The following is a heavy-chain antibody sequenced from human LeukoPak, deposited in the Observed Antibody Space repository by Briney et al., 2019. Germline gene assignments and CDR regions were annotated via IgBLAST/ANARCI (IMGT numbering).Heavy chain of an antibody. D-gene: IGHD3-10*01. V-gene: IGHV3-30*02. CDR3: AKLAITMARGVIISPNYYFDY. CDR1: GFTFSSYG. Sequence: QPGGSLRLSCAASGFTFSSYGMHWVRQAPGKGLEWVAFIRYDGSNKYYADSVKGRFTISRDNSKNTLYLQMNSLRAEDTAVYYCAKLAITMARGVIISPNYYFDYWGQGTLVTVSS. CDR2: IRYDGSNK. J-gene: IGHJ4*02.